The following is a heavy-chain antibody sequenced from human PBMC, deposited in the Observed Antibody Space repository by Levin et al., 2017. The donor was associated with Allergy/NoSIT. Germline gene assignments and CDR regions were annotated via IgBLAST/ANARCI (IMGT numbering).Heavy chain of an antibody. Sequence: LSLTCAASGFTFSSYSMNWVRQAPGKGLEWVSYISSSSSTIYYADSVKGRFTISRDNAKNSLYLQMNSLRDEDTAVYYCARAYSSSYRIGDYWGQGTLVTVSS. D-gene: IGHD6-6*01. CDR2: ISSSSSTI. V-gene: IGHV3-48*02. J-gene: IGHJ4*02. CDR1: GFTFSSYS. CDR3: ARAYSSSYRIGDY.